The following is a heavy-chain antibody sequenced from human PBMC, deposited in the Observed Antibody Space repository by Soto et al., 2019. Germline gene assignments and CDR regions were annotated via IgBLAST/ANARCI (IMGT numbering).Heavy chain of an antibody. J-gene: IGHJ6*02. CDR1: GYTFTSYG. CDR3: ARFSRSLVVVITTPSVYGMDV. V-gene: IGHV1-18*01. CDR2: ISAYNGNT. Sequence: ASVKVSCKASGYTFTSYGISWVRQAPGQGLEWMGWISAYNGNTNYAQKLQGRVTMTTDTSTSTAYMELRSLRSDDTAVYYCARFSRSLVVVITTPSVYGMDVWGQGAKVTVYS. D-gene: IGHD3-22*01.